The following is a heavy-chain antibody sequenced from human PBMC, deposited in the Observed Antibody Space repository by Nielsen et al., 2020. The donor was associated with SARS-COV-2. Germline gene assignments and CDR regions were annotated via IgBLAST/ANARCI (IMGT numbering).Heavy chain of an antibody. V-gene: IGHV7-4-1*02. D-gene: IGHD2-2*02. CDR3: ARGLVPAAINWFDP. CDR1: GYTFTGYY. J-gene: IGHJ5*02. CDR2: INTNTGNP. Sequence: ASVKVSCKASGYTFTGYYMHWVRQAPGQGLEWMGRINTNTGNPTYAQGFTGRFVFSLDTSVSTAYLQISSLKAEDTAVYYCARGLVPAAINWFDPWGQGTLVTVSS.